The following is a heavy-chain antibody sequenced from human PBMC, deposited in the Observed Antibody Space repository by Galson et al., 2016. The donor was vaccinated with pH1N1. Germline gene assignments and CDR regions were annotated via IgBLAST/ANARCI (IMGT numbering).Heavy chain of an antibody. J-gene: IGHJ4*02. D-gene: IGHD6-19*01. CDR3: AREVGGRSSY. V-gene: IGHV3-7*01. CDR1: GFDFNNYW. Sequence: CAASGFDFNNYWMNWVRQAPGKGLEWVASIKEDGSEKLYGDSVKGRFTISRDNAKNSLYLQMNSLRVEDTSVYFCAREVGGRSSYWGQGALVTVSS. CDR2: IKEDGSEK.